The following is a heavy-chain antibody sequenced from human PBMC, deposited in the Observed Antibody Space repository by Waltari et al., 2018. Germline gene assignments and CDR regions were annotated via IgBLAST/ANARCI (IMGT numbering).Heavy chain of an antibody. CDR3: AREGYDLYSVGMDV. CDR2: ISNDGTKK. J-gene: IGHJ6*02. V-gene: IGHV3-30-3*01. Sequence: QVQLVESGGGVVQPGRSRRLSCAASGFTLSSFAVHWVRQAPGKGLGWVGVISNDGTKKYYVDSVKGRFTISRDNFKNMVYMQMNSLRREDTALYYCAREGYDLYSVGMDVWGQGTTVTVSS. CDR1: GFTLSSFA. D-gene: IGHD2-21*02.